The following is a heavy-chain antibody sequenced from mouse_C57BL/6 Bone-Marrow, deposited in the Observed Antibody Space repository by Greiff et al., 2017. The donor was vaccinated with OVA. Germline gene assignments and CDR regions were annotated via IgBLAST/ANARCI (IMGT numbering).Heavy chain of an antibody. CDR2: IDPEDGEP. Sequence: VQLQQSGAELVKPGASVKLSCTASGFNIKDYYMHWVKQRTEQGLEWIGRIDPEDGEPKYAPKFQGKATITADTSSNTAYLQLSSLTSEDTAVYYCATDGSSCFDYWGQGTTLTVSS. CDR1: GFNIKDYY. V-gene: IGHV14-2*01. J-gene: IGHJ2*01. D-gene: IGHD1-1*01. CDR3: ATDGSSCFDY.